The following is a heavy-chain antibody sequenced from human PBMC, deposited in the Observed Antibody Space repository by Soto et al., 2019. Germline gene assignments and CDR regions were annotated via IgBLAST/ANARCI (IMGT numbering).Heavy chain of an antibody. Sequence: GSLRLSCVASGFPFDPYVMAWVRQAPGKGLEWVAAIRSNAAVTHYADSMRDRFTISRDNSANTLYLQMNSLRAEDTAVYYCSIDWDYSNYERIDYWGQGTLVTVSS. D-gene: IGHD4-4*01. J-gene: IGHJ4*02. V-gene: IGHV3-23*01. CDR1: GFPFDPYV. CDR2: IRSNAAVT. CDR3: SIDWDYSNYERIDY.